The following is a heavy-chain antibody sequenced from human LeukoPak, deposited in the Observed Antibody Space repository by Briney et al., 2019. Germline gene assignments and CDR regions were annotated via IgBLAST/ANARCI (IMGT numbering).Heavy chain of an antibody. D-gene: IGHD3-22*01. Sequence: ASVKVSCKASGYTFTSYGISWVRQAPGQGLEWMGWISAYNGNTNYAQKLQGRVTMTTDTSTSTAYMELRSLGSDDTAVYYCARGYYYDSSGYSDFDYWGQGTLVTVSS. J-gene: IGHJ4*02. CDR2: ISAYNGNT. CDR1: GYTFTSYG. CDR3: ARGYYYDSSGYSDFDY. V-gene: IGHV1-18*01.